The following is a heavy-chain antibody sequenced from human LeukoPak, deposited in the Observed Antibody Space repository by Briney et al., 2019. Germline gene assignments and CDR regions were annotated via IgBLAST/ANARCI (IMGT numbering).Heavy chain of an antibody. CDR3: ARALVGANSWFDP. CDR1: EFSVSSSY. V-gene: IGHV3-53*04. J-gene: IGHJ5*02. Sequence: GGSLRLSCAVSEFSVSSSYMSWVRQAPGKGLECVAFIYSTGTTNYADAVKGRFTISRHNSENTLYLQMNSLTDEDTAVYYCARALVGANSWFDPWGQGTLVTVSS. D-gene: IGHD1-26*01. CDR2: IYSTGTT.